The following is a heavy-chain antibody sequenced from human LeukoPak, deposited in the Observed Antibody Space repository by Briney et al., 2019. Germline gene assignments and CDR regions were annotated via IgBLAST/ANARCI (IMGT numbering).Heavy chain of an antibody. V-gene: IGHV3-66*01. CDR1: GFTVSSNY. Sequence: GGSLRLSCAASGFTVSSNYMSWVRKAPGKGLEWVSVIYSGSSTYSADSVKGRFTISRDNSKSTLYLQMNSLRAEDTAVYYCARAEIYDSKGYYPYGMDVWAQGTTVTVSS. D-gene: IGHD3-22*01. CDR3: ARAEIYDSKGYYPYGMDV. CDR2: IYSGSST. J-gene: IGHJ6*02.